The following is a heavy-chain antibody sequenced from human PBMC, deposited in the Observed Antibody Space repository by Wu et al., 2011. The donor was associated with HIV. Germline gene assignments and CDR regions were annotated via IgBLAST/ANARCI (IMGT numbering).Heavy chain of an antibody. V-gene: IGHV1-2*02. Sequence: QEQLVQSGPEVKKPGASIKVSCKASGYSFIDRYMHWVRQAPGQGLEWMGWINPKSGGTKFAQKFLGRVTMTRDTSISTTYMELNNLRSDDTAVYFCVRDKFAVTPXGYFDLWGRGTLLAVSS. CDR2: INPKSGGT. J-gene: IGHJ2*01. D-gene: IGHD4-17*01. CDR1: GYSFIDRY. CDR3: VRDKFAVTPXGYFDL.